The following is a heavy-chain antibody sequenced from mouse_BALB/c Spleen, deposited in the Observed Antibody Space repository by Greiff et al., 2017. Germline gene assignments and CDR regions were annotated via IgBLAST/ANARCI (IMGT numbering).Heavy chain of an antibody. D-gene: IGHD1-1*01. Sequence: VQRVESGAELVRPGVSVKISCKGSGYTFTDYAMHWVKQSHAKSLEWIGVISTYYGDASYNQKFKGKATMTVDKSSSTAYMELARLTSEDSAIYYCARGIYYYGSSYEDYAMDYWGQGTSVTVSS. CDR3: ARGIYYYGSSYEDYAMDY. V-gene: IGHV1S137*01. J-gene: IGHJ4*01. CDR1: GYTFTDYA. CDR2: ISTYYGDA.